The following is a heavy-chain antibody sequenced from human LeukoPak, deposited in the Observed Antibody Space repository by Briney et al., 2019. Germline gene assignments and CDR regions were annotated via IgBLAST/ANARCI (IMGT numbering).Heavy chain of an antibody. J-gene: IGHJ4*02. CDR2: IIPIFGTA. D-gene: IGHD3-22*01. V-gene: IGHV1-69*05. CDR3: ARGNYSGYYYYSGEDY. CDR1: GGTFSSYA. Sequence: ASVKVSCKASGGTFSSYAISWVRQAPGQRLEWMGGIIPIFGTANYAQKFQGRVTITTDESTSTAYMELSSLRSEDTAVYYCARGNYSGYYYYSGEDYWGQGTLVTVSS.